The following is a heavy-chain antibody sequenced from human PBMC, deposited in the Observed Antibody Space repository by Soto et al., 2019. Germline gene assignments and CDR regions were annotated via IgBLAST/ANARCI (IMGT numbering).Heavy chain of an antibody. V-gene: IGHV3-21*01. J-gene: IGHJ3*02. D-gene: IGHD2-2*02. CDR3: ARDLPLYTGGFDM. Sequence: SVKGRFTISRDNAKNSLYLQMNSLRAEDTAVYYCARDLPLYTGGFDMWGQGTMVTVSS.